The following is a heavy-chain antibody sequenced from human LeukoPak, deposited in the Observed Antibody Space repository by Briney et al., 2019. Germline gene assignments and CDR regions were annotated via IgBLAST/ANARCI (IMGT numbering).Heavy chain of an antibody. CDR1: GYTFTGYC. V-gene: IGHV1-46*01. Sequence: GASVKVSCKASGYTFTGYCMHWVRQAPGQGLEWMGLINPSGSSTLYAQKFQGRVTMTRDMSTTTDYMELSSLRSEDTAVYYCARDNSVGDIAWWFDPWGQGTLVTVSS. D-gene: IGHD3-16*02. J-gene: IGHJ5*02. CDR3: ARDNSVGDIAWWFDP. CDR2: INPSGSST.